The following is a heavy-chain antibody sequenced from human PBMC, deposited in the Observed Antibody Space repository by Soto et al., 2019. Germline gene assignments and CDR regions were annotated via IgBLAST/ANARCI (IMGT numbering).Heavy chain of an antibody. CDR1: GASLNSDY. Sequence: SETLSLTCTVSGASLNSDYWSWIRQSPGKGLEWIGYIYHMGGTDYNPSLKSRVTISIDKSKNQFSLNLGSVTAADTAVYFCARFTYKSGFNWFDPWGQGTQVTVSS. D-gene: IGHD5-12*01. CDR3: ARFTYKSGFNWFDP. J-gene: IGHJ5*02. CDR2: IYHMGGT. V-gene: IGHV4-59*03.